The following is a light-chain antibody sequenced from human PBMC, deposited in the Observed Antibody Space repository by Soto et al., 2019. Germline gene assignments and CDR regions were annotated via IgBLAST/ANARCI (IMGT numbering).Light chain of an antibody. Sequence: QSVLTQPPSASGSLGQSVTFSCTGTSSDVGGYSYVSWYQQHPGKAPKLMIYEVTKRPSGVPDRFSASKSGNTASLTVSGLQAEDEADYYCSSYAGSNNFVFGTGTKLTVL. CDR3: SSYAGSNNFV. CDR1: SSDVGGYSY. J-gene: IGLJ1*01. CDR2: EVT. V-gene: IGLV2-8*01.